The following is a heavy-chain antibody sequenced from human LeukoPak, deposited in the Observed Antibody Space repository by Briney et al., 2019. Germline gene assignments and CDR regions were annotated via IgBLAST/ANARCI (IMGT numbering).Heavy chain of an antibody. J-gene: IGHJ4*02. CDR3: AKSYFSSRGLGGPFDY. CDR2: ISWNSGSI. CDR1: GFTFGDYA. D-gene: IGHD3-10*01. V-gene: IGHV3-9*03. Sequence: GRSLRLSCAASGFTFGDYAMHWVRQAPGKGLEWVSGISWNSGSIGYADSVKGRFTISRDNAKNSLYLQMNSLRAEDMALYYCAKSYFSSRGLGGPFDYWGQGTLVTVSS.